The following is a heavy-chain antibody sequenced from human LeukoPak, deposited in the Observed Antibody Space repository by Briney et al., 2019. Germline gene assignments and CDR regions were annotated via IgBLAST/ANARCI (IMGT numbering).Heavy chain of an antibody. V-gene: IGHV4-59*01. CDR3: ARDFLRFDY. D-gene: IGHD3-16*01. J-gene: IGHJ4*02. Sequence: SETLSLTCTASGGSISSYYWSWIRQPPGKGLEWIGYIYYSGSTNYNPSLKSRVTISVDTSKNQFSLKLSSVTAADTAVYYCARDFLRFDYWGQGTLVTVSS. CDR1: GGSISSYY. CDR2: IYYSGST.